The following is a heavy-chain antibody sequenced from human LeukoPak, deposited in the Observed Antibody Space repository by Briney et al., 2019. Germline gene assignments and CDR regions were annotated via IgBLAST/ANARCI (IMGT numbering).Heavy chain of an antibody. CDR3: ARGGVAVQAPTDY. Sequence: SETLSLTCAVYGGSFSGYYWSWIRQPPGKGLEWIGEINHSGSTNYNPSLKSRVTISVDTSKNQFSLKLSSVTAADTAVYYCARGGVAVQAPTDYWGQGTLVTVSS. CDR2: INHSGST. V-gene: IGHV4-34*01. CDR1: GGSFSGYY. J-gene: IGHJ4*02. D-gene: IGHD6-19*01.